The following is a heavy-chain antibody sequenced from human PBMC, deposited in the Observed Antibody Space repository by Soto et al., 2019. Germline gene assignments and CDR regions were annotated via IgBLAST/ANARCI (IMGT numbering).Heavy chain of an antibody. CDR2: IIHSGST. CDR3: ARAAYSSSWFYYYYYYMDV. D-gene: IGHD6-13*01. V-gene: IGHV4-34*12. J-gene: IGHJ6*03. CDR1: GGSFSGYY. Sequence: SETLSLTCAVYGGSFSGYYWSWIRQPPGKGLEWIGEIIHSGSTNYNPSLKSRVTISVDTSKNQFSLKLSSVTAADTAVYYCARAAYSSSWFYYYYYYMDVWGKGTTVTVSS.